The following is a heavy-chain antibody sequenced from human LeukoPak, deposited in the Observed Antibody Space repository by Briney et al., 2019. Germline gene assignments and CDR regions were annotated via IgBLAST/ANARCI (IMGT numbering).Heavy chain of an antibody. J-gene: IGHJ4*02. D-gene: IGHD6-19*01. V-gene: IGHV3-48*01. CDR1: GFTFSSYS. Sequence: GGSLRLSCAASGFTFSSYSMNWVRQAPGKGLEWVSYISSSSSTIYYADSVKGRFTISRDNAKNSLYLQMNSLRAEDTAVYYCARTRIAVAGRRSDYWGQGTLVTVSS. CDR3: ARTRIAVAGRRSDY. CDR2: ISSSSSTI.